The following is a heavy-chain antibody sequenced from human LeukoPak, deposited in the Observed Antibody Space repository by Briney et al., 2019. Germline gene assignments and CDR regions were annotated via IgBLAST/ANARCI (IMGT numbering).Heavy chain of an antibody. J-gene: IGHJ6*02. Sequence: GRSLRLSCAASGFTFSSYGMHWVRQAPGKGLEWVAVISYDGSNKYYADSVKGRFTISRDNSKNTLYLQMNSLRAEDTAVYYCAKDLAHTVVTPWYAYYYGMDVWGQGTTVTVSS. CDR3: AKDLAHTVVTPWYAYYYGMDV. CDR2: ISYDGSNK. CDR1: GFTFSSYG. V-gene: IGHV3-30*18. D-gene: IGHD4-23*01.